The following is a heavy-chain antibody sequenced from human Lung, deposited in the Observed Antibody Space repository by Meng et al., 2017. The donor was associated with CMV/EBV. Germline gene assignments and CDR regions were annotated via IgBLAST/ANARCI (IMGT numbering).Heavy chain of an antibody. CDR1: GLTFSNHG. Sequence: GESLKISCTASGLTFSNHGMHWVRQAPGKGLEWVAFIWSDGSATYYADSVRGRFTISRDNSKNTVHLQMNSLRTEDTAVYSCAKDKGVRYLEWFSVRGQKXMVTVSS. CDR3: AKDKGVRYLEWFSV. D-gene: IGHD3-3*01. J-gene: IGHJ4*02. CDR2: IWSDGSAT. V-gene: IGHV3-30*02.